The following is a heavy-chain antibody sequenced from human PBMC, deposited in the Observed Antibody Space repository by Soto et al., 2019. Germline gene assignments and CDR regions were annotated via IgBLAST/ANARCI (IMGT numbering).Heavy chain of an antibody. D-gene: IGHD3-16*02. V-gene: IGHV1-69*12. CDR2: MIPIFGTA. J-gene: IGHJ3*02. CDR3: AGDYVWGSYRYGGGAFDI. CDR1: GGTFSSYA. Sequence: QVQLVQSGAEVKKPGSSVKVSCKASGGTFSSYAISWVRQAPGQGLEWMGGMIPIFGTANYAQKFQGRVTITADESTRTAYIEMRSLRSEDMDVYFCAGDYVWGSYRYGGGAFDIWGRGTMVTVSS.